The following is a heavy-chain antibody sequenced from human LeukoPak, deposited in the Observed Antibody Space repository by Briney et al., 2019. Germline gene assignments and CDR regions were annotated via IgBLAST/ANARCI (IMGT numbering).Heavy chain of an antibody. CDR2: IISSGSYI. D-gene: IGHD3-3*01. CDR3: AKQGITIFGVADSYYYYYMDV. Sequence: GGSLRLSCAASGFTFSSYSMNWVRQAPGKGLEWFSSIISSGSYIYYADSVKGRFTNSRDNAKNSLYLQMNSLRAEDTAVYYCAKQGITIFGVADSYYYYYMDVWGKGTTVTVSS. J-gene: IGHJ6*03. V-gene: IGHV3-21*01. CDR1: GFTFSSYS.